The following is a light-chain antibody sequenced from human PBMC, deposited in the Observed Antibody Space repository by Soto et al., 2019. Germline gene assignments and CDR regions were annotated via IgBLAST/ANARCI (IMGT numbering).Light chain of an antibody. CDR2: DDN. CDR1: DIAGKS. J-gene: IGLJ1*01. Sequence: SYELTHPPAVSVAPGQTARISCGGNDIAGKSVHRSQQKPGQAPVLVVYDDNDRPSGIPERLSGSNPGDTATLTISRVEAGDEADYYCQVWDSSSDHYVLGSGTKATVL. CDR3: QVWDSSSDHYV. V-gene: IGLV3-21*02.